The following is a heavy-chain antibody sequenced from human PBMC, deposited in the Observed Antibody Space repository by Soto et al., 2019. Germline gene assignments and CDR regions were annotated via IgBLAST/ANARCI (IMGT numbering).Heavy chain of an antibody. J-gene: IGHJ6*02. CDR3: ASLGDFSGYELHNYYYGMDV. V-gene: IGHV5-51*01. CDR2: IYPGDSDT. D-gene: IGHD5-12*01. Sequence: GESLKISCKGSGYSFTSYWIGWVRQMPGKGLEWMGIIYPGDSDTRYSPSFQVQVTISADKSISTSYLQWSSLKASDTAMYYCASLGDFSGYELHNYYYGMDVWGQGTTVTVAS. CDR1: GYSFTSYW.